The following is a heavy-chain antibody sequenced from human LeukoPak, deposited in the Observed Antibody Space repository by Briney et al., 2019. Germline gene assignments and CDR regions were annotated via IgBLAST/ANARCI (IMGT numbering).Heavy chain of an antibody. CDR3: AKGYSSSWSTEGNWFDP. Sequence: GGSLRLSCAASGFTFSSYSMNWVRQAPGKGLEWVSSISSSGNYIYSADSLKGRFTTSRDNSKNTLYLQMNSLRAEDTAVYYCAKGYSSSWSTEGNWFDPWGQGTLVTVSS. D-gene: IGHD6-13*01. V-gene: IGHV3-21*04. CDR1: GFTFSSYS. CDR2: ISSSGNYI. J-gene: IGHJ5*02.